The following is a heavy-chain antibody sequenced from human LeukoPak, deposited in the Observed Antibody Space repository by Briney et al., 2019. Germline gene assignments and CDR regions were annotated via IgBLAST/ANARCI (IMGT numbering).Heavy chain of an antibody. J-gene: IGHJ4*02. D-gene: IGHD3-10*01. CDR3: AKDLWDSGSQAYFDY. Sequence: GGSLGLSCAASGITFSSYAMSWVRQAPGKGLEWVSGVSGSGGSTYYADSVKGRFTISRDNSKNTLYLQMNSLRAEDTAVYYCAKDLWDSGSQAYFDYWAREPWSPSPQ. CDR2: VSGSGGST. V-gene: IGHV3-23*01. CDR1: GITFSSYA.